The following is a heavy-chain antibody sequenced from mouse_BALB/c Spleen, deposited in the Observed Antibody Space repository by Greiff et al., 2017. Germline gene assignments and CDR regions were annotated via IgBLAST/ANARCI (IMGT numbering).Heavy chain of an antibody. V-gene: IGHV1-69*02. CDR3: ARWGDGYPHYAMDY. CDR2: IDPSDSET. CDR1: GYTFTSYW. Sequence: QVQLQQPGAELVKPGAPVKLSCKASGYTFTSYWMNWVKQRPGRGLEWIGRIDPSDSETHYNQKFKDKATLTVDKSSSTAYIQLSSLTSEDSAVYYCARWGDGYPHYAMDYWGQGTSVTVSS. D-gene: IGHD2-3*01. J-gene: IGHJ4*01.